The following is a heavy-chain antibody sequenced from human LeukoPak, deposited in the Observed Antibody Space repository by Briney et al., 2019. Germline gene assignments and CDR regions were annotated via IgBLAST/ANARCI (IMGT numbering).Heavy chain of an antibody. V-gene: IGHV4-39*07. D-gene: IGHD5-24*01. CDR3: ARVSRDAYKPVDY. J-gene: IGHJ4*02. CDR2: IYYSGGT. Sequence: PSETLSLTCTVSDYSISSGYGYSWGWIRQPPGKGLEWIGSIYYSGGTYYNSSLKSRVTISVDTSKNQFSLRLSSVTAADTAVYYCARVSRDAYKPVDYWGQGTLVTVSS. CDR1: DYSISSGYGYS.